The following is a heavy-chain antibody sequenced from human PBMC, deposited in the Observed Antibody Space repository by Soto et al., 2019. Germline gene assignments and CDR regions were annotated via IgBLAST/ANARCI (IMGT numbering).Heavy chain of an antibody. CDR2: INPTSGGT. V-gene: IGHV1-2*02. CDR1: GYTCTGYY. Sequence: ASLKCSCTASGYTCTGYYMHWLRDAPVQGLEWMALINPTSGGTDYAQKFPGRVTMTWDTSISTAYMELRSLTSDDTDIYYCARGDCRSIGFSHYFYYWGQGTLVTVSS. D-gene: IGHD2-2*01. CDR3: ARGDCRSIGFSHYFYY. J-gene: IGHJ4*02.